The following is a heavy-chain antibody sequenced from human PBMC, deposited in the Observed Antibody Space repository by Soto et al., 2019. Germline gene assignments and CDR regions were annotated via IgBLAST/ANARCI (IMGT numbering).Heavy chain of an antibody. D-gene: IGHD6-13*01. J-gene: IGHJ6*02. CDR2: IVVGSGNT. Sequence: SVKVSCKASGFTFTSSAVQWVRQARGQRLEWIGWIVVGSGNTNYAQKFQERVTITRDMSTSTAYMELSSLRSEDTAVHYCAAGGSSSWYYYYYGMDVWGQGTTVTVSS. CDR3: AAGGSSSWYYYYYGMDV. CDR1: GFTFTSSA. V-gene: IGHV1-58*01.